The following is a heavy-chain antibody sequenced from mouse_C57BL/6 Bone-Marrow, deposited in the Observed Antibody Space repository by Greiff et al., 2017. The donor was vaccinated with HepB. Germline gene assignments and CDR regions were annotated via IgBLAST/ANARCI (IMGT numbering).Heavy chain of an antibody. CDR1: GYTFTDYE. V-gene: IGHV1-15*01. Sequence: QGQLKESGAELVRPGASVTLSCKASGYTFTDYEMHWGKQTPVHGLEWIGAIDPETGGTAYNQKFKGKAILTADKSSSTAYMELRSLTSEDSAVYYCTRPVVARGFAYWGQGTLVTVSA. CDR3: TRPVVARGFAY. J-gene: IGHJ3*01. CDR2: IDPETGGT. D-gene: IGHD1-1*01.